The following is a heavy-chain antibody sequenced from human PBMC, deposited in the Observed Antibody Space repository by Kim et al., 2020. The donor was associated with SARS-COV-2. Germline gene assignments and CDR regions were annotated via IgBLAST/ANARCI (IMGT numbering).Heavy chain of an antibody. CDR1: GGSISSYY. CDR2: IYNSGST. Sequence: SETLSLTCTVSGGSISSYYWSWIRQPPGKGLEWIGCIYNSGSTNYNPSLKSRVTISVDTSKNQFSLKLSSVTAADTAVYYCARGGYYYGSCSYDYWGQGTMVTVSS. D-gene: IGHD3-10*01. CDR3: ARGGYYYGSCSYDY. V-gene: IGHV4-59*01. J-gene: IGHJ4*02.